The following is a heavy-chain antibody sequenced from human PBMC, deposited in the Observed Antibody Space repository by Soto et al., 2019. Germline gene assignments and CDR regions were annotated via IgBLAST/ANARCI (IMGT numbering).Heavy chain of an antibody. J-gene: IGHJ5*01. CDR2: INPDSGNT. CDR1: GYAFTNYA. V-gene: IGHV1-3*01. Sequence: QVHLVQSGAEVKRPGASVRLSCRTSGYAFTNYALHWVRRAPGQGLEWMGWINPDSGNTKYSQKFQGRVTFTRDTSASAGYMHMSSLTSEDTALYYCARDPLAGPTLGTGIDSWGQGTLLTVSS. CDR3: ARDPLAGPTLGTGIDS. D-gene: IGHD6-13*01.